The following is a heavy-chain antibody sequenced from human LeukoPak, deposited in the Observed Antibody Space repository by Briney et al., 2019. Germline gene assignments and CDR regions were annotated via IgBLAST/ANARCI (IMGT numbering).Heavy chain of an antibody. Sequence: GGSLRLSCAASGFTVGSNYMSWVRQAPGKGLEWVSVIYSDGATYYADSVKGRFTISRDNSKNTLYLQLNSLGAEDTAVYYCARDSPYSDYLIGGAFNIWGQGTMVTVSS. CDR2: IYSDGAT. J-gene: IGHJ3*02. CDR3: ARDSPYSDYLIGGAFNI. CDR1: GFTVGSNY. V-gene: IGHV3-53*01. D-gene: IGHD4-11*01.